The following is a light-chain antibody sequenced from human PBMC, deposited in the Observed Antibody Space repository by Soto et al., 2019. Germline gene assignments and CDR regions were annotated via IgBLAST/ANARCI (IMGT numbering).Light chain of an antibody. CDR2: GAS. CDR1: QSVNSH. Sequence: EIVMTQSPATLSVSPGERATLSCRASQSVNSHLAWYQQKPCQAPRLLIYGASIMSTGIPARFSGSGSGTEFTLTISSLQSEDFAVYYCQQYNNWPTLGPGTKGDSK. J-gene: IGKJ3*01. V-gene: IGKV3-15*01. CDR3: QQYNNWPT.